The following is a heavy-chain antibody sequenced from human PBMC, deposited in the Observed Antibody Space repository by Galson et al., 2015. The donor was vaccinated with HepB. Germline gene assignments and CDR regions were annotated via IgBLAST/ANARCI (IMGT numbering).Heavy chain of an antibody. CDR3: ARASPIPGIRFGVLLWYFDL. J-gene: IGHJ2*01. V-gene: IGHV4-4*07. Sequence: SETLSLTCSVPGGSINSYYWSWIRQPAGRGLEWIGRIYTSGSTDYNPSLKSRVTMSVDTSKNQFSLKLSSVTDADTAIYYCARASPIPGIRFGVLLWYFDLWGRGTLVTVSS. D-gene: IGHD3-10*01. CDR2: IYTSGST. CDR1: GGSINSYY.